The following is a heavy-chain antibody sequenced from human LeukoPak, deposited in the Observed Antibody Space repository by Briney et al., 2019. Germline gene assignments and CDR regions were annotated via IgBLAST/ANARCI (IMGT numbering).Heavy chain of an antibody. Sequence: GGSLRLSCTASGFTFGDYAMSWFRQAPGKGLEWVGFIRSKAYGGTTEYAASVKGRFTISRDNSKNTLYLQMNSLRAEDTAVHYCAKDLDGAFWLWGQGTLVTVSS. CDR2: IRSKAYGGTT. J-gene: IGHJ4*02. CDR3: AKDLDGAFWL. V-gene: IGHV3-49*03. D-gene: IGHD3-9*01. CDR1: GFTFGDYA.